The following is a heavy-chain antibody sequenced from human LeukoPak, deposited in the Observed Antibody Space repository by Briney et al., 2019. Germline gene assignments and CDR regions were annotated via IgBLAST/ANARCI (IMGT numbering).Heavy chain of an antibody. Sequence: ASVKVSCKASGYTFINFAMNWVRQAPGQGLEWMGWIDTNTGIPTYAQGFTGRFVFSLDTSVSTVYLQITSLQAEDAAVYYCARDPGSQRVNRLARRGDYWGQGTLVTVSS. CDR1: GYTFINFA. CDR2: IDTNTGIP. V-gene: IGHV7-4-1*02. CDR3: ARDPGSQRVNRLARRGDY. D-gene: IGHD1-14*01. J-gene: IGHJ4*02.